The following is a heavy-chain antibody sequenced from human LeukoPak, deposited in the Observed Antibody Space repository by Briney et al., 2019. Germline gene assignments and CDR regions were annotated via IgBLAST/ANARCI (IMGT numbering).Heavy chain of an antibody. V-gene: IGHV3-48*02. J-gene: IGHJ4*02. CDR3: ARDRWGIAAAGLDY. D-gene: IGHD6-13*01. Sequence: PGGSLRLSCAASGFTFSSYSMNWVRQAPGKGLEWVSYISSSSSTIYYADSVKGRFTISRDNARNSLYLQMNSLRDEDTAVYYCARDRWGIAAAGLDYWGQGTLVTVSS. CDR2: ISSSSSTI. CDR1: GFTFSSYS.